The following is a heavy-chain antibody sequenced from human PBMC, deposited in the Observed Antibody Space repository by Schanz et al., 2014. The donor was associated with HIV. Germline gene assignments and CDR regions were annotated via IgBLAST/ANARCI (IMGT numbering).Heavy chain of an antibody. Sequence: DVQLVESGGGLIQPGESLRLSCVASGFTFGTTWMYWVRQGPGKGLTWVSYITPDGSVTYADSVKGRFTASRDSSKNTLYLQMNSLRAEDTAVYYCAKDDAGYSSSWHYYYYYGMDVWGQGTMVTVSS. CDR2: ITPDGSVT. J-gene: IGHJ6*02. D-gene: IGHD6-13*01. CDR3: AKDDAGYSSSWHYYYYYGMDV. V-gene: IGHV3-74*01. CDR1: GFTFGTTW.